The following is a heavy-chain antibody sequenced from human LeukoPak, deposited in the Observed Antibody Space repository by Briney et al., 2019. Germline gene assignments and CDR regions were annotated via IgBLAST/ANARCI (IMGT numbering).Heavy chain of an antibody. Sequence: SETLSLTCAVYSGSFSGYYWSWIRQPPGKGLEWIGEINRSGSTYYNPSLKSRVTISVDTSKNQFSLKLSSVTAADTAVYYCAREGITMVRQRAFDIWGQGTMVTVSS. CDR2: INRSGST. D-gene: IGHD3-10*01. CDR3: AREGITMVRQRAFDI. J-gene: IGHJ3*02. V-gene: IGHV4-34*01. CDR1: SGSFSGYY.